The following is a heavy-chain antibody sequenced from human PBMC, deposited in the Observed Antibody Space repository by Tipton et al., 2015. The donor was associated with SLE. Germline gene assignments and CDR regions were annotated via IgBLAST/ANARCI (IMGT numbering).Heavy chain of an antibody. V-gene: IGHV4-61*01. CDR1: GDYITSDSYY. D-gene: IGHD3-10*01. Sequence: TLSLTCFVSGDYITSDSYYWSWIRKPPGKGLEWIGFVYYSGTHSNPSLKSRVTISLDSAKNQFSLKLTSVTAADTAVYYCARRGISGNSYDYWGQGTLVTVSS. CDR3: ARRGISGNSYDY. CDR2: VYYSGT. J-gene: IGHJ4*02.